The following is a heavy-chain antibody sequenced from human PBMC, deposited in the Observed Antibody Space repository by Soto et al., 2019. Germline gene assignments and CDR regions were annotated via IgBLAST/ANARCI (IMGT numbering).Heavy chain of an antibody. J-gene: IGHJ6*02. Sequence: QVQLQESGPGLVKPSQTLSLTCTVSGGSISSGDYYWSWIRQPPGKGLESIGYIYYSGSTYYNPSPKSRVSRSVDTAKNQFSLKLSSVTAADTAVYYCASHDYAQYGMDVWGQGTTVTVSS. CDR3: ASHDYAQYGMDV. CDR2: IYYSGST. D-gene: IGHD3-16*01. V-gene: IGHV4-30-4*01. CDR1: GGSISSGDYY.